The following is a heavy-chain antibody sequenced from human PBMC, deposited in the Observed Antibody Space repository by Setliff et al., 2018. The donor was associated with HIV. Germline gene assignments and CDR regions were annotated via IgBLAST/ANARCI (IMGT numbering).Heavy chain of an antibody. D-gene: IGHD3-22*01. V-gene: IGHV4-4*09. CDR1: GDSIDDFY. Sequence: PSETLSLTCTVSGDSIDDFYWSWIRQPPGKGLEWIGYISTSGSTNYNPSLECRVTISVDTSKNQFSLKLSSVTAADTAVYYCARTPEDYDQYFFDRWGQGTLVTVSS. J-gene: IGHJ4*02. CDR2: ISTSGST. CDR3: ARTPEDYDQYFFDR.